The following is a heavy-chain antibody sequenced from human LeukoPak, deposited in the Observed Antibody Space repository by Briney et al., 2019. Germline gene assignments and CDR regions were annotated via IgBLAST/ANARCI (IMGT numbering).Heavy chain of an antibody. CDR1: GYTFTGYY. J-gene: IGHJ6*03. Sequence: GASVKVSCKASGYTFTGYYMHWVRQAPGQGLEWMGWINPNSGGTNYAQKLQGRVTMTTDTSTSTAYMELRSLRSDDTAVYYCARFHGDGYNQYYYYYMDVWGKGTTVTVSS. CDR3: ARFHGDGYNQYYYYYMDV. V-gene: IGHV1-2*02. CDR2: INPNSGGT. D-gene: IGHD5-24*01.